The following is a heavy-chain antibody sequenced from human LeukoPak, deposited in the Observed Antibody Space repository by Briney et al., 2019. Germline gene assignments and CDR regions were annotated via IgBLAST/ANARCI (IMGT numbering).Heavy chain of an antibody. CDR3: ARDLFVVAEAGTTGDY. V-gene: IGHV4-34*01. J-gene: IGHJ4*02. Sequence: KASETLSLTCAVYGGSFSGYYWSWIRQPPGKGLEWIGEINHSGSTNYNPSLKSRVTISVDKSKNQFSLKLSSVTAADTAVYYCARDLFVVAEAGTTGDYWGQGTLVTVSS. D-gene: IGHD6-19*01. CDR2: INHSGST. CDR1: GGSFSGYY.